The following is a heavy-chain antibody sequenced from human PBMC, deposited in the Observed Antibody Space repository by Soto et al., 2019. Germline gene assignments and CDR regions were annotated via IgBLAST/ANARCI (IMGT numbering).Heavy chain of an antibody. CDR3: ARVTMVRGVTGYYYGMDV. Sequence: SQTLSLTCAISGDSVSSNSAAWNWIRQSPSRGLEWLGRTYYRSKWYNDYEISVKSRITINPDTSKNQLSLQLNSVTPEDTALYYCARVTMVRGVTGYYYGMDVWGQGTTVTVSS. CDR1: GDSVSSNSAA. J-gene: IGHJ6*02. D-gene: IGHD3-10*01. CDR2: TYYRSKWYN. V-gene: IGHV6-1*01.